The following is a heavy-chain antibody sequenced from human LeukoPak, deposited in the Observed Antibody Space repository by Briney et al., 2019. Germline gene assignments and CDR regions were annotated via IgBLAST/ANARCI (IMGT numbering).Heavy chain of an antibody. CDR2: ISSSSSYI. J-gene: IGHJ4*02. V-gene: IGHV3-21*01. Sequence: GGSLRLSCAASGFTFSSYSMNWVRQAPGKGLEWVSSISSSSSYIYYADSVKGRFTISRDNAKNSLYLQMNSLRAEDTAVYYCATTVGSGSYYNDPDYWGQGTLVTVSS. D-gene: IGHD3-10*01. CDR3: ATTVGSGSYYNDPDY. CDR1: GFTFSSYS.